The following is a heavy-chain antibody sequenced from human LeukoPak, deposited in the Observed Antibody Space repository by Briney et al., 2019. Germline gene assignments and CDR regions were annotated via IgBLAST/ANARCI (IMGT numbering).Heavy chain of an antibody. CDR1: GYSFTSYG. J-gene: IGHJ4*02. D-gene: IGHD6-6*01. V-gene: IGHV1-18*01. CDR2: ISAYNGNT. CDR3: ARDGSSSSFDY. Sequence: ASVKVSCKASGYSFTSYGISWVRQDPGQGPEWMGWISAYNGNTNYAQKFQGRVTMTTATSTSTAYMELRSLRSDDTAVYYCARDGSSSSFDYWGQGTLVTVSS.